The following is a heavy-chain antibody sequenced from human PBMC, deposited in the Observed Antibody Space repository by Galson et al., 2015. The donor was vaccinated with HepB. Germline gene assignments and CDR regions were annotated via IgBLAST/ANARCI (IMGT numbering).Heavy chain of an antibody. Sequence: SLRLSCAASGFTFDDYAMHWVRQAPGKGLEWVSGISWNSGSIGYGDSVKGRFTISRDNAKNSLYLQMNSLRAEDTALYYCAKDGYSSPEAGHFDYWGQGTLVTVSS. D-gene: IGHD6-13*01. V-gene: IGHV3-9*01. CDR2: ISWNSGSI. J-gene: IGHJ4*02. CDR3: AKDGYSSPEAGHFDY. CDR1: GFTFDDYA.